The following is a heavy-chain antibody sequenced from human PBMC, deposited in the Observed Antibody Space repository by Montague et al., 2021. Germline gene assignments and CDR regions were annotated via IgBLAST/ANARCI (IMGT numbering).Heavy chain of an antibody. CDR3: TKDQDDYGDYVDWVDT. J-gene: IGHJ5*02. CDR1: GFPFSSYA. V-gene: IGHV3-23*01. Sequence: SLRLSCPASGFPFSSYAMSWVRQAPGEGLKWVSSITSGGSTYYADSATGRFTISRDNSKNTLYLQMNSLRAEDTAVYYCTKDQDDYGDYVDWVDTWGQGTLVTVSS. D-gene: IGHD4-17*01. CDR2: ITSGGST.